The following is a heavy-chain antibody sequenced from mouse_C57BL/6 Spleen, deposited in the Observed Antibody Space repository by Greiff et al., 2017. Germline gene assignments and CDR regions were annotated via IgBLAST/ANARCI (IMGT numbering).Heavy chain of an antibody. D-gene: IGHD2-4*01. CDR2: IDPENGDT. CDR3: TDYDYDAFAY. V-gene: IGHV14-4*01. J-gene: IGHJ3*01. CDR1: GFNIKDDY. Sequence: VQLKESGAELVRPGASVKLSCTASGFNIKDDYMHWVKQRPEQGLEWIGWIDPENGDTEYASKFQGKATITADTSSNTAYLQLSSLTSEDTAVYYCTDYDYDAFAYWGQGTLVTVSA.